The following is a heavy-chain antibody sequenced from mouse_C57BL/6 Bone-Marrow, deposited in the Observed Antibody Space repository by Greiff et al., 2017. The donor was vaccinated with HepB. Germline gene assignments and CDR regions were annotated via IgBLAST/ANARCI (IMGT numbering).Heavy chain of an antibody. D-gene: IGHD3-2*02. V-gene: IGHV1-81*01. J-gene: IGHJ3*01. CDR2: IYPRSGNT. CDR3: ARMRQLRFAWVAY. Sequence: QVQLKQSGAELARPGASVKLSCKASGYTFTSYGISWVKQRTGQGLEWIGEIYPRSGNTYYNEKFKGKATLTADKSSSTAYMELRSLTSEDSAVYFCARMRQLRFAWVAYWGQGTLVTVSA. CDR1: GYTFTSYG.